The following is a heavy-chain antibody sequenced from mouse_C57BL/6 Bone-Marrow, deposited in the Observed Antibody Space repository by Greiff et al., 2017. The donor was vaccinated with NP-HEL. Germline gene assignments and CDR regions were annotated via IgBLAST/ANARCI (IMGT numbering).Heavy chain of an antibody. J-gene: IGHJ4*01. Sequence: VQLQQSGPGLVQPSQSLSITCTVSGFSLTSYGVHWVRPSPGKGLEWLGVIWSGGSTDYHAAFISRLSISKDNSKSLVYFKMSSLQAHDTAIYYGARSAYYGSSPYALDYWGQGTSVTVSS. CDR3: ARSAYYGSSPYALDY. V-gene: IGHV2-2*01. CDR2: IWSGGST. CDR1: GFSLTSYG. D-gene: IGHD1-1*01.